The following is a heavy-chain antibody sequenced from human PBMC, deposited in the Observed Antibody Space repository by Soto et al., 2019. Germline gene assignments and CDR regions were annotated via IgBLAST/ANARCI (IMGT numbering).Heavy chain of an antibody. J-gene: IGHJ4*02. V-gene: IGHV3-7*05. CDR1: GFTFSSYW. CDR2: IKQDGSEK. Sequence: GGSLRLSCAASGFTFSSYWMSWVRQAPGKGLEWVANIKQDGSEKYYVDSVKGRFTISRDNAKNSLYLQMNSLRAEDTAVYYCARAPLLLWFGEFLYYFDYWGQGTLVTVSS. D-gene: IGHD3-10*01. CDR3: ARAPLLLWFGEFLYYFDY.